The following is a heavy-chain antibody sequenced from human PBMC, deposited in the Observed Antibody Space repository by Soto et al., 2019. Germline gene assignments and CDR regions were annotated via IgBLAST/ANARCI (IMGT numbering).Heavy chain of an antibody. Sequence: GGSLRLSCAASGFTFSSYWMHWVRQAPGKGLVWVSRINSDGSSTSYADSVKGRFTISRDNAKNTLYLQMNSLRAEDTAVYYCARDYDVVVVAATLSFDYWGQGTLVTVSS. D-gene: IGHD2-15*01. CDR2: INSDGSST. V-gene: IGHV3-74*01. CDR1: GFTFSSYW. CDR3: ARDYDVVVVAATLSFDY. J-gene: IGHJ4*02.